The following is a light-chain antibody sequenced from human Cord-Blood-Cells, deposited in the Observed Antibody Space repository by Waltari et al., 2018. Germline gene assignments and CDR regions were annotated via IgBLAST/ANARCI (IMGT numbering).Light chain of an antibody. CDR2: AAS. J-gene: IGKJ4*01. V-gene: IGKV1-39*01. Sequence: DTQMTQPPSSLSASVVDRVTITGRASKSISSYLNWYQQKPGKAPKPLIYAASSLQSGVPSRFSGSGSGTDFTLTISSLQPEDFATYYCQQSYSTRLTFGGGTKVEIK. CDR1: KSISSY. CDR3: QQSYSTRLT.